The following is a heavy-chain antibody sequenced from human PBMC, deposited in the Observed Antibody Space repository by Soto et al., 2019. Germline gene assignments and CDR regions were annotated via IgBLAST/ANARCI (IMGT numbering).Heavy chain of an antibody. CDR2: ISDDGSKK. D-gene: IGHD3-16*01. Sequence: PGGSLRLSCAASGFTFSSDGMHWVRQAPGKGLEWVAVISDDGSKKYHADSVKGRFTISRDNSKNTLYLQMNSLRAEDTAVYYCAKDGPRGMTNLAGCWGQGTLVSVSS. CDR1: GFTFSSDG. V-gene: IGHV3-30*18. J-gene: IGHJ4*02. CDR3: AKDGPRGMTNLAGC.